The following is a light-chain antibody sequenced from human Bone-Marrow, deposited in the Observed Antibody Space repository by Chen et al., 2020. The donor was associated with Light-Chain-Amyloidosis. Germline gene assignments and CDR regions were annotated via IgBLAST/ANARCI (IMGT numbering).Light chain of an antibody. CDR2: RDT. Sequence: SYELTQPPSVSVSPGQTTRLTCSGDDLPTKYAYWYHQKPGQAPVLVIHRDTERPSGISERFSGSSSGTTATLTISGVQAEDEADYHCQSADSSGTYEVIFGGGTQLTVL. CDR3: QSADSSGTYEVI. J-gene: IGLJ2*01. V-gene: IGLV3-25*03. CDR1: DLPTKY.